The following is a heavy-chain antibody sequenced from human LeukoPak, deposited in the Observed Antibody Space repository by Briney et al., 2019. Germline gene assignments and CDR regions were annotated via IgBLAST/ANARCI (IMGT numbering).Heavy chain of an antibody. CDR2: IYYSGST. CDR3: PRRSGYNRGLFDY. V-gene: IGHV4-34*03. D-gene: IGHD3-22*01. Sequence: PSETLSLTCAVYGGSFSGYYWGWIRQPPGKGLEWIGSIYYSGSTYYNPSLKSRITISVDTSNNQFSLKLSSVTAADTAVYAGPRRSGYNRGLFDYWGQGTLVTVSS. J-gene: IGHJ4*02. CDR1: GGSFSGYY.